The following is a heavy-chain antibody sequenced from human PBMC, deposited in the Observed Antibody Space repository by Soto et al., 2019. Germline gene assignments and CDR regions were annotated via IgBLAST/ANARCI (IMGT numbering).Heavy chain of an antibody. V-gene: IGHV3-33*01. CDR3: ASGTTYYYGSGSPLPFDF. J-gene: IGHJ4*02. CDR2: IWYDGNSK. Sequence: PGVSLRLSCAASGFSFSSHGMHWVRQAPGKGLEWVAVIWYDGNSKYYADSVKGRFTISRDNSKNTLDLQMNSLRAEDTAVYFCASGTTYYYGSGSPLPFDFWGQGPLVTVSS. CDR1: GFSFSSHG. D-gene: IGHD3-10*01.